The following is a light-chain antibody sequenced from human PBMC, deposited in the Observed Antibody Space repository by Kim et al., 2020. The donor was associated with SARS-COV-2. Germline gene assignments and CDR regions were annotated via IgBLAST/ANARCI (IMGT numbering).Light chain of an antibody. CDR1: QSLVHSDGNTY. CDR2: RVS. Sequence: DVVMTQSPLSLPVTLGQPASISCTSSQSLVHSDGNTYLNWFHLRPGQSPRRLIYRVSNRDTGVPDRFSGSGSGTNFTLKISRGEAEDVGVYYCMQGTHWPLICTFGPGNKVDIK. CDR3: MQGTHWPLICT. J-gene: IGKJ3*01. V-gene: IGKV2-30*02.